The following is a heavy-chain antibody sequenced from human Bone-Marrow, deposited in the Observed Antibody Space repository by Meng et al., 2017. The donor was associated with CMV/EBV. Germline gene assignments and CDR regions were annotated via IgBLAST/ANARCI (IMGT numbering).Heavy chain of an antibody. Sequence: GESLKISCAASGFTFSDYYMSWVRQAPGKGLEWVSGINWNGGSTGYADSVKGRFTISRDNAKNSLYLQMNSLRAEDTALYYCARDPKNNFGVVIIPPPPYFDYWDQGTLVTVSS. CDR3: ARDPKNNFGVVIIPPPPYFDY. D-gene: IGHD3-3*01. V-gene: IGHV3-20*04. CDR1: GFTFSDYY. CDR2: INWNGGST. J-gene: IGHJ4*02.